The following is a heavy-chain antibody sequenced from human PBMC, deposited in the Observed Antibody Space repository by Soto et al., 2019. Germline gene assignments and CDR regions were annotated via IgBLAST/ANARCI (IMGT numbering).Heavy chain of an antibody. CDR1: GYTFTSYD. CDR2: MDPKSGNT. J-gene: IGHJ6*02. CDR3: ARGVFSGHV. V-gene: IGHV1-8*01. Sequence: QVQLVQSGAEVKKPGASVKVSCKASGYTFTSYDINWVRQATGQGLEWMGWMDPKSGNTGYVQKFQCRVTMTSNTSISTAYMELSSLRSGDTAVYYCARGVFSGHVWGQGTTVTVSS.